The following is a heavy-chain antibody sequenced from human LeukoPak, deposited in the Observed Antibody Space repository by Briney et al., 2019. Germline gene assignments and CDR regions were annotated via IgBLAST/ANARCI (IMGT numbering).Heavy chain of an antibody. J-gene: IGHJ4*02. V-gene: IGHV3-7*01. D-gene: IGHD3-16*01. CDR3: AKVALMITFGGALDY. Sequence: PGGSLRLSCAASGFTFSSYWMSWVRQAPGKGLEWVANIKQDGSEKYYVDSVKGRFTISRDNAKNSLYLQMNSLRAEDTAVYYCAKVALMITFGGALDYWGQGTLVTVSS. CDR2: IKQDGSEK. CDR1: GFTFSSYW.